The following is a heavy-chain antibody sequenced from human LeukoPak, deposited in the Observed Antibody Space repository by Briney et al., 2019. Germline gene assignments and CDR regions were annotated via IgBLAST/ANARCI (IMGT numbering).Heavy chain of an antibody. CDR1: GYTFTGYY. D-gene: IGHD2-15*01. CDR2: INPLNADT. Sequence: GASVKVSCKASGYTFTGYYLHWVRQAPGQGLEWMGWINPLNADTNYAQRFQVRVTMTRDTSITTAYMVLSRLRSDDTAVYYCASVKDIVVGGGPYYFDYWGQGTLVTVSS. V-gene: IGHV1-2*02. J-gene: IGHJ4*02. CDR3: ASVKDIVVGGGPYYFDY.